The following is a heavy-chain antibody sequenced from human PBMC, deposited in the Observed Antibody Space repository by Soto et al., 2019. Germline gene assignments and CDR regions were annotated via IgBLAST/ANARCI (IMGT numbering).Heavy chain of an antibody. D-gene: IGHD1-26*01. CDR2: IDNAGSSA. J-gene: IGHJ6*02. CDR3: TRVGGSVSGMDV. Sequence: EVQLVESGGGLVQPGGSLRLSCAASGFTFSIYWMHWVRQAPGKGPVWVSRIDNAGSSARYADSVKGRFTISRDNAKNTVYLQMNSLRAEDTAVYYCTRVGGSVSGMDVWGLGTTVTVSS. CDR1: GFTFSIYW. V-gene: IGHV3-74*01.